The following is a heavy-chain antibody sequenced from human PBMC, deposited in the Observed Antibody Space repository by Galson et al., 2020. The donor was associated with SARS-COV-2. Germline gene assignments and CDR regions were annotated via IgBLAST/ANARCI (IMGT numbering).Heavy chain of an antibody. CDR1: GFIFNNYA. Sequence: GGSLRLSCTASGFIFNNYAMSWVRQAPGKGLEWVSTFNTNSTNTYYADSVKGRFTISRDNSKNTLYLQMNSLRAEDTANYYCARDGGLHYFDNWGQGTLVTVSS. J-gene: IGHJ4*02. V-gene: IGHV3-23*01. CDR3: ARDGGLHYFDN. CDR2: FNTNSTNT. D-gene: IGHD3-16*01.